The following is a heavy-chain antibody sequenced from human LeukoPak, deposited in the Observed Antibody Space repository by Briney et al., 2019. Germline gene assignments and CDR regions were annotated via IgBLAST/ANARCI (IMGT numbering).Heavy chain of an antibody. V-gene: IGHV1-46*01. D-gene: IGHD6-13*01. CDR3: ARELSGGQQLKGGLEYYYGMDV. CDR2: INPSGGST. Sequence: ASVKVSCTASGYTFTSYYMRWVRQAPGQGLEWMGIINPSGGSTSYAQKFQGRVTMTRDTSTSTVYMELSSLRSEDTAVYYCARELSGGQQLKGGLEYYYGMDVWGQGTTVTVSS. CDR1: GYTFTSYY. J-gene: IGHJ6*02.